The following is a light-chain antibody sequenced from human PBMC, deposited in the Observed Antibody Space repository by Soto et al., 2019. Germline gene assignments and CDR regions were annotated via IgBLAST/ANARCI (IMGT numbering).Light chain of an antibody. CDR1: SSDVGGYNY. Sequence: QSALTQPRSVSGSPGQSVTISCTGTSSDVGGYNYVSWYQQYPGTAPKLMIYDVTMRPSGVPDRFSGSKSGNTASLTISWLQAEDEADYYCCSYAGSYTFYVFGTGTKVTVL. J-gene: IGLJ1*01. CDR3: CSYAGSYTFYV. V-gene: IGLV2-11*01. CDR2: DVT.